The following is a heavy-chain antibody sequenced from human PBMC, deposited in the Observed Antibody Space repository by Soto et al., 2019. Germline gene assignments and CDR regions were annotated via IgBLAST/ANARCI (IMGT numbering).Heavy chain of an antibody. CDR1: GLSLSTTGVG. CDR2: IYWDDDK. CDR3: VQSRCGGDCLQSYSSHSYYGLDV. J-gene: IGHJ6*02. Sequence: SGPTLVNPPQTLTLTCTFSGLSLSTTGVGVGWIRQPPRKAMEWLALIYWDDDKRYSPSLKSRLTITKDTSKNQVVLTITNMDPVDTATYYCVQSRCGGDCLQSYSSHSYYGLDVWGQGTTVTVSS. D-gene: IGHD2-21*02. V-gene: IGHV2-5*02.